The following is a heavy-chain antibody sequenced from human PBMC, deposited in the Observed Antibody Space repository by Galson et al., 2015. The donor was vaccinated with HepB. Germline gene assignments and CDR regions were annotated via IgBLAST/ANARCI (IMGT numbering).Heavy chain of an antibody. D-gene: IGHD6-6*01. CDR1: GGSISSSNW. J-gene: IGHJ4*02. V-gene: IGHV4-4*02. CDR2: IYHSGST. CDR3: ARVLPPYIFSSSSLGFFDY. Sequence: LSLTCAVSGGSISSSNWWSWVRQPPGKGLEWIGEIYHSGSTNYNPSLKSRVTISVDKSKNQFSLKLSSVTAADTAVYYCARVLPPYIFSSSSLGFFDYWGQGTLVTVSS.